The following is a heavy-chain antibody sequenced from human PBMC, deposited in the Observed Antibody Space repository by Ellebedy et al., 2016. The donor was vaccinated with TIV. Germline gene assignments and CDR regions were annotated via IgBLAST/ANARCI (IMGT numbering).Heavy chain of an antibody. V-gene: IGHV3-23*01. D-gene: IGHD2-21*02. J-gene: IGHJ4*02. CDR1: GFTFSRHA. CDR3: AADFHDSYRQPLDW. CDR2: INGSGDST. Sequence: GESLKISCAASGFTFSRHAMNWVRQAPGKGLEWVSAINGSGDSTNYADSVKDRFIVSRDNSNNTLYLEMSSLRVEDTARYYCAADFHDSYRQPLDWWGQGILVTVSS.